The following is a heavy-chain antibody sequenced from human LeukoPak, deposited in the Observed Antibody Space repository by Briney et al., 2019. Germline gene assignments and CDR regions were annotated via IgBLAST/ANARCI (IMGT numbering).Heavy chain of an antibody. V-gene: IGHV4-4*07. CDR2: IYTSENT. CDR1: GGYIGSYY. D-gene: IGHD4-17*01. CDR3: AREGDYGDYSKSFYYMDV. Sequence: PSETLSLTCTVSGGYIGSYYWSWIRQPAGKGLEWIGRIYTSENTEYNPSLKSRVTMSVDMSTSQFSLRLTSVTAADTAVYYCAREGDYGDYSKSFYYMDVWGKGTTVTVSS. J-gene: IGHJ6*03.